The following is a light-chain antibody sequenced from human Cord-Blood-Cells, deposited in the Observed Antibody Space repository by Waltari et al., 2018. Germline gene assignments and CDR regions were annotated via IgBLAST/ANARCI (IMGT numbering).Light chain of an antibody. Sequence: QSALTQPASVSGSPGQSITISCPGPSSDAGGYNSVSWYQQHPGKAPKLMIYDVSNRPSGVSNRFSGSKSGNTASLTISGLQAEDEADYYCSSYTSSSTLVVFGGGTKLTVL. J-gene: IGLJ2*01. CDR1: SSDAGGYNS. V-gene: IGLV2-14*01. CDR2: DVS. CDR3: SSYTSSSTLVV.